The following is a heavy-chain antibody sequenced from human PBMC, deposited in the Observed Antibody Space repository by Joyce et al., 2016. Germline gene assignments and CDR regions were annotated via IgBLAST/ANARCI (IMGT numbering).Heavy chain of an antibody. CDR3: SRYFGSYYSAIDY. CDR1: GFTFTTYG. Sequence: QVQLVESGGGVVQPGGSLRLSCATSGFTFTTYGFHWVRQAPGRGLECVGLISYDGNTQFYADSVKGRFSISRDDSKSALYLEMNSLRVEDTALYYCSRYFGSYYSAIDYWGQGTLVTVSS. J-gene: IGHJ4*02. V-gene: IGHV3-30*03. D-gene: IGHD1-26*01. CDR2: ISYDGNTQ.